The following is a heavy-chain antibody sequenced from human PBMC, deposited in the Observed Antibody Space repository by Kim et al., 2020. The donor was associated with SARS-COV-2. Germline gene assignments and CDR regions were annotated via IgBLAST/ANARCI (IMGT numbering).Heavy chain of an antibody. D-gene: IGHD1-1*01. CDR3: VRGGVTGSLLDY. J-gene: IGHJ4*02. CDR1: GFTISSFW. Sequence: GGSLRLSCAASGFTISSFWMHWVRQAPGKGLVWVSRINSAGTTTTYADSVKGRFTISRDNARNTLSLQMSSLRDDDTAVYYCVRGGVTGSLLDYWGQGNLVTVSS. V-gene: IGHV3-74*03. CDR2: INSAGTTT.